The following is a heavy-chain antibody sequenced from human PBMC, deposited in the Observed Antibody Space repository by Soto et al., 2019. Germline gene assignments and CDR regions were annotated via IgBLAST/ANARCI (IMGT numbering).Heavy chain of an antibody. CDR2: ISYDGGNK. CDR3: ARAAGYKGDFEY. CDR1: GFTFSSYA. V-gene: IGHV3-30-3*01. D-gene: IGHD3-9*01. J-gene: IGHJ4*02. Sequence: QVQLVESGGGVVQPGRSLRLSCAASGFTFSSYAMHWVRQAPGKGLEWVAVISYDGGNKNYADSVKGRFTISRDNSKNTLYLQMNSLRAEDTAVYYCARAAGYKGDFEYWGQGTLVTVSS.